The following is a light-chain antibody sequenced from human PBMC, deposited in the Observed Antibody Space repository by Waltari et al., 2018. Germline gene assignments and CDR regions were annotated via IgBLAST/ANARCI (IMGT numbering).Light chain of an antibody. Sequence: DIQMTQSPSSLSASVGDRITITCRASQPISSWLAWYQQKPGKVPKSLIYAASTLQSGVPSRFSGSGSGTDFTLTISSLQTEDFATYYCQQYNTYPLTFGGGTKVVIK. CDR2: AAS. CDR3: QQYNTYPLT. CDR1: QPISSW. J-gene: IGKJ4*01. V-gene: IGKV1D-16*01.